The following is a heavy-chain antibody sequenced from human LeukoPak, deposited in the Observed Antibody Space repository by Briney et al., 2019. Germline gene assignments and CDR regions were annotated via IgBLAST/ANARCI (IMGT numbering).Heavy chain of an antibody. CDR2: IPASGGST. D-gene: IGHD3-10*01. CDR3: AKDQDPHSYGSGSYAPFDY. CDR1: GFTFSSNV. Sequence: GGSLRLSCAASGFTFSSNVMIWVRQAPGKGLEWVSSIPASGGSTYYADSVKGRFTISRDNSKNTLYLQINSLRADDTAVYYCAKDQDPHSYGSGSYAPFDYWGQGTLVTVSS. V-gene: IGHV3-23*01. J-gene: IGHJ4*02.